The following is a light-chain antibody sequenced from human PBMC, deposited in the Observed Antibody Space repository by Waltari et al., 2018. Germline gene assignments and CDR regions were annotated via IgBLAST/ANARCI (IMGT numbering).Light chain of an antibody. CDR3: QAWDSNSYV. Sequence: SYELTQPPSVSVSPGQTASITCSGDKLGDKYACWYQQKPGQSPVVVIYQDTKWPSGIPGRFSGSNSGNTATLTISETQAMDEADYYCQAWDSNSYVFGTGTKVTVL. J-gene: IGLJ1*01. V-gene: IGLV3-1*01. CDR2: QDT. CDR1: KLGDKY.